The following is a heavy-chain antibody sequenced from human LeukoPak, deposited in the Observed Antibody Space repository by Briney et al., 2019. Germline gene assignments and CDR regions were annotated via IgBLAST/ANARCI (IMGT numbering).Heavy chain of an antibody. CDR2: MNANSGNT. D-gene: IGHD3-3*01. CDR1: GYTFTSYD. Sequence: ASVKVSCKASGYTFTSYDINWVRQANGQGREWMGWMNANSGNTGYAQKFQGRVTMTRTTSISTAYMELSSLRSEDTAVYYCARGQRYYGFWSGYYGGEPGFDYWGQGTLVTVSS. J-gene: IGHJ4*02. V-gene: IGHV1-8*01. CDR3: ARGQRYYGFWSGYYGGEPGFDY.